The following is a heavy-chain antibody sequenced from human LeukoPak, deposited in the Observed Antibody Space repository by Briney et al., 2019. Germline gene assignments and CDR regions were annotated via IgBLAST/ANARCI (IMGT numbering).Heavy chain of an antibody. D-gene: IGHD6-19*01. CDR1: GFTVSSNY. CDR2: IYSGGST. Sequence: GGSLRLSCAASGFTVSSNYMSWVRQAPGKGLEWVSVIYSGGSTYYADSVKGRFTISRDNSKNTLYLQMNSLRDEDTAVYYCARDCYSSGWYGAFDIWGQGTMVTVSS. V-gene: IGHV3-53*01. J-gene: IGHJ3*02. CDR3: ARDCYSSGWYGAFDI.